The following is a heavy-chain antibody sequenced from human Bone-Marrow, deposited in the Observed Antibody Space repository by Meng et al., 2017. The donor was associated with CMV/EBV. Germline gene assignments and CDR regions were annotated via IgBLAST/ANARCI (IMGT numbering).Heavy chain of an antibody. V-gene: IGHV3-23*01. CDR2: ISGSGGST. CDR3: AKDAFRTRFDY. CDR1: GFTFSRYA. Sequence: LSCAASGFTFSRYALSWVRRAPGKGLEWVSAISGSGGSTYYADSVKGRFTISRDNSKNTLYLQMNSLRAEDTAVYYCAKDAFRTRFDYWGQGTLVTVSS. D-gene: IGHD2/OR15-2a*01. J-gene: IGHJ4*02.